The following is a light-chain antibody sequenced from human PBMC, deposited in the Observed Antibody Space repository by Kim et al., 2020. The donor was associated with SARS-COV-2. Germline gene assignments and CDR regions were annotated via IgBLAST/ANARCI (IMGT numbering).Light chain of an antibody. CDR2: DVF. CDR3: SSYTSSSTIV. J-gene: IGLJ2*01. V-gene: IGLV2-14*03. CDR1: SNDVGAYNF. Sequence: QSVLTQPASASGSPGQSITFSCTGTSNDVGAYNFVSWYQQHPGKAPKLMIYDVFKRPSGISDRFSGSKSGDTASLTVSGLQAEDEAYYYCSSYTSSSTIVFGRGTKLTVL.